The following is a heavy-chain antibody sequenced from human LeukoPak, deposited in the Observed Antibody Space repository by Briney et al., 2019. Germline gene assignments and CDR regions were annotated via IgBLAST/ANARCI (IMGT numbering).Heavy chain of an antibody. V-gene: IGHV3-30*02. Sequence: GGSLRLSCAASGFTFSSYGMHWVRQAPGKGLEWVAFIRYDGSNKYYADSVKGRFTISRDNSKNTLYLQMNSLRAEDTAVYYCAKHLALVGATTTYDYWGQGTLVIVSS. D-gene: IGHD1-26*01. CDR1: GFTFSSYG. CDR2: IRYDGSNK. J-gene: IGHJ4*02. CDR3: AKHLALVGATTTYDY.